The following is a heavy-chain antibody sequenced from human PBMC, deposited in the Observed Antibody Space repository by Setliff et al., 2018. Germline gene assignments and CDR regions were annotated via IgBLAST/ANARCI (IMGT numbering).Heavy chain of an antibody. CDR1: GGTFSSYA. D-gene: IGHD3-3*01. CDR3: ARASTYYNFWSGYYGDSTNWFDP. Sequence: ASVKVSCKASGGTFSSYAITWVRQAPGQRLEWMGRINPNSGGTNYAQKFQGRVTMTRDTSISTAYMELSRLRSDDTAVYYCARASTYYNFWSGYYGDSTNWFDPWGQGTLVTVSS. J-gene: IGHJ5*02. CDR2: INPNSGGT. V-gene: IGHV1-2*06.